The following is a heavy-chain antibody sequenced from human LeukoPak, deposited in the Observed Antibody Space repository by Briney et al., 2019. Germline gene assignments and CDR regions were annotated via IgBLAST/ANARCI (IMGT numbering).Heavy chain of an antibody. CDR1: GGSISSGGYY. V-gene: IGHV4-30-2*01. D-gene: IGHD6-6*01. CDR2: IYHSGST. Sequence: SETLSLTCTVSGGSISSGGYYWSWIRQPPGKGLEWIGYIYHSGSTYYNPSLKSRVTISVDTSKNQFSLKLSSVTAADTAVYYCARRRRDSSSPYYYYYMDVWGKGTTVTVSS. J-gene: IGHJ6*03. CDR3: ARRRRDSSSPYYYYYMDV.